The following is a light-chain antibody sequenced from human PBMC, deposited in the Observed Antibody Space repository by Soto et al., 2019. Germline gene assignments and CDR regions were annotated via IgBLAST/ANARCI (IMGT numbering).Light chain of an antibody. Sequence: EIVMTQSPATLSVSPGETATLSVRASQSLTSYLAWYQQKPDQAPRLLIYGISTRATDIPARFSGSGSGTEFTLTISSLQSEDFAVYYCQQYNNWPLTFGGGTKVDIK. J-gene: IGKJ4*01. V-gene: IGKV3-15*01. CDR3: QQYNNWPLT. CDR1: QSLTSY. CDR2: GIS.